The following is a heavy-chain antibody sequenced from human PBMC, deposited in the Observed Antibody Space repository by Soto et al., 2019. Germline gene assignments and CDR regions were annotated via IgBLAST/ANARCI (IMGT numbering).Heavy chain of an antibody. CDR2: ISSSGSTI. V-gene: IGHV3-48*03. D-gene: IGHD6-13*01. CDR3: ARDLGGYSSSWSYFDY. CDR1: GFTFSTYE. Sequence: EVQLVESGGGLVRPGGSLRLSCAASGFTFSTYEMNWVRQAPGKGLEWVSYISSSGSTIYYADSVKGRFTISRDNAKKSLYLQMNSLRDDDTAVYYCARDLGGYSSSWSYFDYWGPGTLVPVSS. J-gene: IGHJ4*02.